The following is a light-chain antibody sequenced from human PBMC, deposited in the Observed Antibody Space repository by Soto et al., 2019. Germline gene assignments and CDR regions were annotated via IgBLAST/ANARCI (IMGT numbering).Light chain of an antibody. CDR2: EVS. V-gene: IGLV2-14*01. CDR3: SSYTSSSTPYV. J-gene: IGLJ1*01. CDR1: SSDVGGYNY. Sequence: QSALTQPASVSGSPGQSITISCTGTSSDVGGYNYVSWYQQHPGKAPKLMIYEVSDRPSGVSDRFSGSKSGNTASLTISGLQAEDEAEYYCSSYTSSSTPYVFGTGTKFTVL.